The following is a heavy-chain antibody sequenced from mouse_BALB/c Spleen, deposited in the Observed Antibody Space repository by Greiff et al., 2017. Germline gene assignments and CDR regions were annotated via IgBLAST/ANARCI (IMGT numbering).Heavy chain of an antibody. CDR2: INPSTGYT. CDR1: GYTFTSYW. J-gene: IGHJ4*01. CDR3: ARAEQLGQRRYAMDY. V-gene: IGHV1-7*01. D-gene: IGHD3-1*01. Sequence: QVQLQQSGAELAKPGASVKMSCKASGYTFTSYWMHWVKQRPGQGLAWIGYINPSTGYTEYNQKFKDKATLTADKSSSTAYMQRSSLTSEDSAVSYCARAEQLGQRRYAMDYWGQGTSVTVSS.